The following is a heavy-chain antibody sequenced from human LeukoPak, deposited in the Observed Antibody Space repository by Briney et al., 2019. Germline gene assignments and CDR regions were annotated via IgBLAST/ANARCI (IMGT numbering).Heavy chain of an antibody. CDR1: GGSFSRYY. D-gene: IGHD3-22*01. CDR2: INHSGSA. J-gene: IGHJ3*02. V-gene: IGHV4-34*01. Sequence: SETLSLTCAVYGGSFSRYYWTWIRQPPGKGLEWIGEINHSGSANYNPSLKSRVTISVDMSKNQFSLKLSSVTAADTAVYYCVRVKLNYYDSSTYAFDIWGQGTMVTVSS. CDR3: VRVKLNYYDSSTYAFDI.